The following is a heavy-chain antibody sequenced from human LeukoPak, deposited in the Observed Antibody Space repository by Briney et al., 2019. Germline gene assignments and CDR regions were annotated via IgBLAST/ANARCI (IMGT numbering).Heavy chain of an antibody. V-gene: IGHV3-23*01. Sequence: GGSLRLSCAASGFTFSDAWMTWVRQAPGKGLEWVSVISGSGGSTYYADSVKGRFTISRDNSKNTLYVQMNSLRAEDTAVYYCAKHLYYDSGAYHTLSSFDYWGQGTLVTVSS. CDR1: GFTFSDAW. D-gene: IGHD3-22*01. J-gene: IGHJ4*02. CDR2: ISGSGGST. CDR3: AKHLYYDSGAYHTLSSFDY.